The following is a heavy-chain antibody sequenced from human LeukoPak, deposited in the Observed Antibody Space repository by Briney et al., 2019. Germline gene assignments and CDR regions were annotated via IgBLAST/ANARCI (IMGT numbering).Heavy chain of an antibody. J-gene: IGHJ4*02. V-gene: IGHV1-69*02. CDR1: GGTFTSYT. D-gene: IGHD3-22*01. Sequence: ASVKVSCKASGGTFTSYTINWVRQAPGQGLEWMGKIIPILGIANYAQKFQGRVTITADKSTSTAYMELSSLRSEDTAVYYCARGRSYDSSGYPLDYWGQGTLVTVSS. CDR2: IIPILGIA. CDR3: ARGRSYDSSGYPLDY.